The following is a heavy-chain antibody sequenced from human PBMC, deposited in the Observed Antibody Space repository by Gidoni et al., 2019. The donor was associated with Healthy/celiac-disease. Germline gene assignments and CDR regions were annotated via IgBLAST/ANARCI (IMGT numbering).Heavy chain of an antibody. Sequence: QVQLVQSGAEVKKPEASVKVSCKASGSTFPSYDINWVRQATGQGLEWMGWMNPNSGNTGYAQKFQGRVTMTRNTSISTAYMELSSLRSEDTAVYYCARVYTAMVAHYGMDVWGQGTTVTVSS. CDR1: GSTFPSYD. D-gene: IGHD5-18*01. V-gene: IGHV1-8*01. J-gene: IGHJ6*02. CDR3: ARVYTAMVAHYGMDV. CDR2: MNPNSGNT.